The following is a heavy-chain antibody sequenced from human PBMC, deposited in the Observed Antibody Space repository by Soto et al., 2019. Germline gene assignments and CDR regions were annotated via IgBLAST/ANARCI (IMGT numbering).Heavy chain of an antibody. CDR3: ARGARLKPIRHYYYYYYMDV. V-gene: IGHV4-34*01. D-gene: IGHD3-9*01. Sequence: SETLSLTCAVYGGSFSGYYWSWIRQPPGKGLEWIGEINHSGSTNYNPSLKSRVTISVDTSKNQFSLKLSSVTAADTAVYYCARGARLKPIRHYYYYYYMDVWGKGTTVTVSS. CDR1: GGSFSGYY. CDR2: INHSGST. J-gene: IGHJ6*03.